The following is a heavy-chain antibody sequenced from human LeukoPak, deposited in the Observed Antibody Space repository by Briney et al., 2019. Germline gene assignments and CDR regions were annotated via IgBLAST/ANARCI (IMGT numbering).Heavy chain of an antibody. V-gene: IGHV4-34*01. CDR2: INHSGST. Sequence: KPSETLSLTCAVNGGSFSGYYWSWIRQPPGKGLEWIGEINHSGSTNYNPSLKSRVTISVDTSKNQFSLKLSSVTAADTAVYYCARRGTIFGVARWGQGTLVTVSS. D-gene: IGHD3-3*01. CDR1: GGSFSGYY. CDR3: ARRGTIFGVAR. J-gene: IGHJ4*02.